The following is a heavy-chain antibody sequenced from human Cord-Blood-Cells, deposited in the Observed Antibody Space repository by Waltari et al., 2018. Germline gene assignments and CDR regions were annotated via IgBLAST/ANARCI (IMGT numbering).Heavy chain of an antibody. CDR3: ATGTVTDAFDI. CDR1: GGSFSGYY. D-gene: IGHD4-4*01. V-gene: IGHV4-34*01. Sequence: QVQLQQWGAGLLKPSETLSLTCAVYGGSFSGYYWSWIRQPPGKGLEWIGEINHSGSTNSTPALKSRVTISVDTSKNQFSLKLSAVTAADTAVYYCATGTVTDAFDIWGQGTMVTVSS. CDR2: INHSGST. J-gene: IGHJ3*02.